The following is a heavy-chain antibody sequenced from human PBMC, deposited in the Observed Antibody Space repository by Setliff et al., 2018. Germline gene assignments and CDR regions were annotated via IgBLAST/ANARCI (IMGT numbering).Heavy chain of an antibody. CDR1: GGAFSNYG. CDR2: IIPILETT. CDR3: ARWNGSGYFHY. J-gene: IGHJ4*02. Sequence: SVKVSCKVSGGAFSNYGLTWVRQAPGQGLVWMGRIIPILETTNYAQNFQGRASITADESTRTAYMELSRLTFEDTAVYYCARWNGSGYFHYWGQGTWVTVSS. D-gene: IGHD3-3*01. V-gene: IGHV1-69*11.